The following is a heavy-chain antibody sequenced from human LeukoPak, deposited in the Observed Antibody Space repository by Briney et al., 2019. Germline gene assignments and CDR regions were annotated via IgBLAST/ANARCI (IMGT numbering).Heavy chain of an antibody. CDR2: ISGSGGST. D-gene: IGHD2-2*01. CDR1: GFTFSSYA. Sequence: LTGGSLRLSCAASGFTFSSYAMSWVRQAPGKGLEWVSAISGSGGSTYYADSVKGRFTISRDNSKNTLYLQMNSLRAEDTAVYYCAKGSRYCSSTSCYWGYWGQGTLVTVSS. V-gene: IGHV3-23*01. CDR3: AKGSRYCSSTSCYWGY. J-gene: IGHJ4*02.